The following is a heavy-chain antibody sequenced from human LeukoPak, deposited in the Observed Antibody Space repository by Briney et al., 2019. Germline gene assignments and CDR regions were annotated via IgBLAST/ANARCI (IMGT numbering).Heavy chain of an antibody. CDR2: INSDGSST. D-gene: IGHD2-21*01. CDR3: ARVACCAGECHHMDS. J-gene: IGHJ4*02. V-gene: IGHV3-74*01. Sequence: PGGSLRLSCAASGFTFSSYWMHWVRQAPGKGLVWVSRINSDGSSTSYADSVKGRFTISRDNAKNTLYLQMNSLRAEGTAVYYCARVACCAGECHHMDSWGQGTLVTVSS. CDR1: GFTFSSYW.